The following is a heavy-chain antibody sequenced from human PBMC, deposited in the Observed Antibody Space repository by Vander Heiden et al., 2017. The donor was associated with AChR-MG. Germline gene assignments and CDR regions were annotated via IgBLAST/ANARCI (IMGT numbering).Heavy chain of an antibody. CDR3: ARAGFYFTPPGIAAADY. V-gene: IGHV1-8*01. CDR1: GYTFTSYD. J-gene: IGHJ4*02. D-gene: IGHD6-13*01. Sequence: QVQLVQSGAEVKKPGASVKVSCKASGYTFTSYDINWVRQATGQGLEWMGWMNPNSGNTGYAQKFQGRVTMTRNTSISTAYMELSSLRSEDTAVYYCARAGFYFTPPGIAAADYWGQGTLVTVSS. CDR2: MNPNSGNT.